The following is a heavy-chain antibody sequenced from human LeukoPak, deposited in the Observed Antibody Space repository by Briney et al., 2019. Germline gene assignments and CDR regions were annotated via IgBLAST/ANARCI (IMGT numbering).Heavy chain of an antibody. CDR1: GGSISSGGYY. CDR3: ARDPYSSSGPFDP. CDR2: IYHSGST. V-gene: IGHV4-30-2*01. D-gene: IGHD6-6*01. J-gene: IGHJ5*02. Sequence: SETLSLTRTVSGGSISSGGYYWSWIRQPPGKGLEWIGYIYHSGSTYYNPSLKSRVTISVDRSKNQFSLKLSSVTAADTAVYYCARDPYSSSGPFDPWGQGTLVTVSS.